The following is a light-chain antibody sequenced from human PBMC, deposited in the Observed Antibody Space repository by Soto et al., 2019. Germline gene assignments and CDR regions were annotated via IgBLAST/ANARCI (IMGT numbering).Light chain of an antibody. CDR3: CSLTTSHTYV. Sequence: QTVVTQPPSASGTPGQRVTISCSGSSSDIGHYDYVSWYQQHPGKAPKLMIYHVTYRPSGVSNRYSGSKSGNSASLTISGLQADDEADYYCCSLTTSHTYVFGSGTKVTVL. J-gene: IGLJ1*01. CDR1: SSDIGHYDY. CDR2: HVT. V-gene: IGLV2-14*03.